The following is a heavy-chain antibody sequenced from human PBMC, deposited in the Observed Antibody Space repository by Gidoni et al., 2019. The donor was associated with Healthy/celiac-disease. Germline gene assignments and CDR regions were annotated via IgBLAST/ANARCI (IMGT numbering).Heavy chain of an antibody. CDR2: IYHSGST. CDR3: ARRGGSSRKMGWFDP. Sequence: QVQLQESGPGLVKPSETLSLTCAVSGYSISSGYYWGWIRHPPGKGLEWIGSIYHSGSTYYNPSLKSRVTISVDTSKNQFSLKLSSVTAADTAVYYCARRGGSSRKMGWFDPWGQGTLVTVSS. V-gene: IGHV4-38-2*01. J-gene: IGHJ5*02. D-gene: IGHD1-26*01. CDR1: GYSISSGYY.